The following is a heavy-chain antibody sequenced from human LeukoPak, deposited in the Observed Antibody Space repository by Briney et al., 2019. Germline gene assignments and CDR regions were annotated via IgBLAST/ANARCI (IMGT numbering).Heavy chain of an antibody. CDR1: GFTFSSYG. J-gene: IGHJ3*02. Sequence: PGRSLRLSCAASGFTFSSYGMHWVRQAPGKGLEWVAVISYDGSNKYYADSVKGRFTISRDNSKNTLYLQMNSLRAEDTAVYYCAKVDHDYGDCEWDPIAFDIWGQGTMVTVSS. V-gene: IGHV3-30*18. CDR3: AKVDHDYGDCEWDPIAFDI. D-gene: IGHD4-17*01. CDR2: ISYDGSNK.